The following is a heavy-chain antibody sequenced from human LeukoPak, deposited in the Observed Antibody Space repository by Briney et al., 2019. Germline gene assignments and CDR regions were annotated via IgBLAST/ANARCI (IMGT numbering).Heavy chain of an antibody. D-gene: IGHD2-2*01. CDR2: ISGSGGST. Sequence: GGSLRLSCAASGFTFSSYAMSWVRQAPGKGLEWVSAISGSGGSTYYADSVKGRFTISRDNSKNTLYLQMNSLRAEDTAVYYCARIYCSSTSCYDDEYYYYGMDVWGQGTTVTVSS. V-gene: IGHV3-23*01. CDR1: GFTFSSYA. CDR3: ARIYCSSTSCYDDEYYYYGMDV. J-gene: IGHJ6*02.